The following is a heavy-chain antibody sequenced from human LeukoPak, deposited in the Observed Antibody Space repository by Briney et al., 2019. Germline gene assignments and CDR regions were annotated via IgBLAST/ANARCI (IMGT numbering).Heavy chain of an antibody. CDR1: GGSFSGYY. CDR3: AMAPTTTGTPIDY. J-gene: IGHJ4*01. D-gene: IGHD1-1*01. V-gene: IGHV4-34*01. CDR2: INHSGST. Sequence: SETLSLTCAVYGGSFSGYYWSWIRQPPGKGLEWIGEINHSGSTNYNPSLKSRVTISVDTSKNQFSLKRSSVTAADTAVYYCAMAPTTTGTPIDYWGQDTLVTVSS.